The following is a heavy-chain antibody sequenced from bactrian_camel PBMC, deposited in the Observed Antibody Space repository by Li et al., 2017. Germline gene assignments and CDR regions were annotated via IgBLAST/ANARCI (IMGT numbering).Heavy chain of an antibody. V-gene: IGHV3S63*01. CDR3: AAGPNCDEKYVE. Sequence: HVQLVESGGGSVQAGGSLRLSCAVVEYTWSYCLGWFRQVPGQEREGVAGIYINVGTTTYADSVKGRFTLSHDLAKRTVALQMNSLKPEDTAIYYCAAGPNCDEKYVEWGQWTQVTVS. CDR1: EYTWSYC. J-gene: IGHJ4*01. D-gene: IGHD3*01. CDR2: IYINVGTT.